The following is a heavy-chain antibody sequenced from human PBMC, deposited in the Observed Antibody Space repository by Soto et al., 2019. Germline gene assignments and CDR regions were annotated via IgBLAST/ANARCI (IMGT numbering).Heavy chain of an antibody. CDR1: GYTFTSYA. Sequence: QVQLVQSGAEVKKPGASVKVSCKASGYTFTSYAISWVRQAPGQGLEWMGWISGYNGNTNYAQKLQGRVTMTIDTSTSTAYMDLRSLRSDDTAVYYCARSDGYDWSVYSYGLDVWGQGTTVTVSS. D-gene: IGHD5-12*01. V-gene: IGHV1-18*04. CDR2: ISGYNGNT. J-gene: IGHJ6*02. CDR3: ARSDGYDWSVYSYGLDV.